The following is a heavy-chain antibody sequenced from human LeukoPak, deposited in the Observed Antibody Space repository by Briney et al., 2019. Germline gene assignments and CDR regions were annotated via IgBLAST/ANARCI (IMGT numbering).Heavy chain of an antibody. CDR3: ARDSHRAIPALIRGWDYYFYMDV. D-gene: IGHD2-2*02. V-gene: IGHV3-11*01. CDR2: ISSSGSNI. J-gene: IGHJ6*03. CDR1: GFTFSDYS. Sequence: PGGSLRLPCACAASGFTFSDYSMSWIRQAPGKGLEWVSFISSSGSNIYYADSVKGRFTISRNNAKNSLYLQMNSLSAEDTAVYYCARDSHRAIPALIRGWDYYFYMDVWGKGTMVTVSS.